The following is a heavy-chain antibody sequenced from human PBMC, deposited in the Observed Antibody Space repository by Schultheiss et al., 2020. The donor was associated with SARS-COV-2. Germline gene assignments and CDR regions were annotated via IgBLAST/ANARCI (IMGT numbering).Heavy chain of an antibody. CDR3: ARDNDYSNYRVQNNWFDP. CDR2: IYYSGST. J-gene: IGHJ5*02. CDR1: GGSISSGGYY. Sequence: SETLSLTCTVSGGSISSGGYYWSWIRQHPGKGLEWIGYIYYSGSTYYNPSLKSRVTISVDTSKNQFSLKLSSVTAADTAVYYCARDNDYSNYRVQNNWFDPWGQGTLVTVSS. V-gene: IGHV4-31*03. D-gene: IGHD4-11*01.